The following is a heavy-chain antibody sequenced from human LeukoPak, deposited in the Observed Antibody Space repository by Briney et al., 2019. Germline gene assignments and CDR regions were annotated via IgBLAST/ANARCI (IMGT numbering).Heavy chain of an antibody. V-gene: IGHV3-49*04. D-gene: IGHD5-18*01. J-gene: IGHJ6*02. Sequence: GRSLRLSCAASGFPLCDHAMTWVPQAPGKGPEWGGFIRSKAYGETTEYAASVKGRFTISRDESKSSVYLEMNSLKSEDTAVYYCSRGPIYLWLYYGMDVWGQGTTVIVSS. CDR3: SRGPIYLWLYYGMDV. CDR2: IRSKAYGETT. CDR1: GFPLCDHA.